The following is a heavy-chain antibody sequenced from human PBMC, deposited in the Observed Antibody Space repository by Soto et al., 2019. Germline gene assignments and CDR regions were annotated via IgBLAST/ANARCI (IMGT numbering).Heavy chain of an antibody. D-gene: IGHD6-13*01. Sequence: QVQLVQSGAEVKKPGASVKVSCKASGYTFTSYAMHWVRQAPGQRLEWMGWINAGHGNTKYSQKFQGRVTITRDTSASTAYMELSSLRSEDTAVYYCARTGSRSWFWFDPWGQGTLVTVSS. V-gene: IGHV1-3*01. CDR3: ARTGSRSWFWFDP. CDR2: INAGHGNT. J-gene: IGHJ5*02. CDR1: GYTFTSYA.